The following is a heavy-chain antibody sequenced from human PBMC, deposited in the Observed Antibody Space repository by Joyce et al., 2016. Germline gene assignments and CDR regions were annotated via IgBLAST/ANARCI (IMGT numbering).Heavy chain of an antibody. V-gene: IGHV3-23*01. D-gene: IGHD2/OR15-2a*01. J-gene: IGHJ6*02. CDR3: AKLLYAQYYYGMDV. CDR1: ELTFSIYA. CDR2: ISGSGGST. Sequence: EVQVLESGGGLVQPGGSLRLSCAASELTFSIYAMTWVRQAPGKGLEWVSAISGSGGSTHYADSVKGRFTISRDNSKNTLYLQMNSLRAEDTAIYYCAKLLYAQYYYGMDVWGQGTTVTVSS.